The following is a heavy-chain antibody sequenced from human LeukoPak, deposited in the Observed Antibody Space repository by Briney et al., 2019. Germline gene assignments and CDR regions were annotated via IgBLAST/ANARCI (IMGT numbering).Heavy chain of an antibody. J-gene: IGHJ3*02. CDR1: GFTFSSYA. V-gene: IGHV3-64D*09. CDR2: ISSNGGST. D-gene: IGHD3-22*01. CDR3: VKAFYYDSSVTNAFDI. Sequence: GGSLRLSCSASGFTFSSYAMHWVRQAPGKGLEYVSGISSNGGSTYYADSVKSRFTISRDNSKNTLYLQMSSLRAEDTAVYYCVKAFYYDSSVTNAFDIWGQGTMVTVSS.